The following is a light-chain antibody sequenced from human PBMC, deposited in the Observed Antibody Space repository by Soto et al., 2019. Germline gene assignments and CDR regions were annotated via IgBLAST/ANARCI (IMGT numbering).Light chain of an antibody. CDR1: QDISNY. V-gene: IGKV1-33*01. Sequence: DIQMTQPPYSLSASVGDRVTITCKASQDISNYLNWYQQKPGKAPKLLIYDASNLETGVPSRFSGSGSGTDFTFTISSLQPEDIATYYCQQYDNLPITFGQGTRLEIK. CDR2: DAS. CDR3: QQYDNLPIT. J-gene: IGKJ5*01.